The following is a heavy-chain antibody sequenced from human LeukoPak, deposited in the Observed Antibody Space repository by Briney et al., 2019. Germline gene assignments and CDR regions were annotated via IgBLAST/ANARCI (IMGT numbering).Heavy chain of an antibody. D-gene: IGHD1-14*01. CDR3: AKTGGSYYYYGMDV. J-gene: IGHJ6*02. CDR1: GFTFSSYG. V-gene: IGHV3-30*18. CDR2: ISYDGSNK. Sequence: PGGSLRLSCAASGFTFSSYGMPWVRQAPGEGLEWVAVISYDGSNKYYADSVKGRFTISRGNSKNTLYLQMNSLRAEDTAVYYCAKTGGSYYYYGMDVWGQGTTVTVSS.